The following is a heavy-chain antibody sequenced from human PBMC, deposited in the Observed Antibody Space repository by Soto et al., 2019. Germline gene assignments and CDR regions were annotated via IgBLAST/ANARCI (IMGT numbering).Heavy chain of an antibody. V-gene: IGHV4-30-2*01. J-gene: IGHJ4*02. D-gene: IGHD1-1*01. CDR1: GGSISSGGYS. CDR3: ARVRGWNHFIDY. Sequence: SQTLSLTCAVSGGSISSGGYSWSWIRQPPGKGLEWIGYIYHSGSTYYNPSLKSRVTISVDRSKNQFSLKLSSVTAADTAVYYCARVRGWNHFIDYWGQGTLVTVSS. CDR2: IYHSGST.